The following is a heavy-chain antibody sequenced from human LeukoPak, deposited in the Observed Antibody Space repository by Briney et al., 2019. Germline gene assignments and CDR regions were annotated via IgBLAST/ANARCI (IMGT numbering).Heavy chain of an antibody. CDR3: ARGTRLNYYYYYYYMDV. J-gene: IGHJ6*03. CDR1: GGSFSGYY. V-gene: IGHV4-34*01. CDR2: INHSGST. D-gene: IGHD2-21*02. Sequence: SETLSLTCAVYGGSFSGYYWSWIRQPPGKGLEWIGEINHSGSTNYNPSLKSRVTISVDTSKNQFSLKPSSVTAADTAVYYCARGTRLNYYYYYYYMDVWGKGTTVTVSS.